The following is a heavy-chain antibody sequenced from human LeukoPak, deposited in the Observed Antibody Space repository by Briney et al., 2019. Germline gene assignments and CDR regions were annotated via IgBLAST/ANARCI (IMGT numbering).Heavy chain of an antibody. CDR1: AASISSGSYY. Sequence: PSETLSLTCTVSAASISSGSYYWSWIRQPAGKGLEWIGRIYTSGNTNHNPSLKSRVTISVDTSKNQFSLRLSSVTAADTAVYYCARGYSGSHSYWGQGTLVTVSS. V-gene: IGHV4-61*02. D-gene: IGHD1-26*01. J-gene: IGHJ4*02. CDR3: ARGYSGSHSY. CDR2: IYTSGNT.